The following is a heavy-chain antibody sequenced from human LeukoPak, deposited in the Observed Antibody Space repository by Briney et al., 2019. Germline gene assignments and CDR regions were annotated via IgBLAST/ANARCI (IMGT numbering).Heavy chain of an antibody. D-gene: IGHD3-22*01. Sequence: GGSLRLSCAASGFTFSSSAMSWVRQAPGKGLEWVSAISNNGGYTYYADSVKGRFTISRDNSKNTLYLQMNSLRAEDTAVYYCARETGHYYDSSGYRSLGYWGQGTLVTVSS. CDR2: ISNNGGYT. V-gene: IGHV3-23*01. CDR1: GFTFSSSA. J-gene: IGHJ4*02. CDR3: ARETGHYYDSSGYRSLGY.